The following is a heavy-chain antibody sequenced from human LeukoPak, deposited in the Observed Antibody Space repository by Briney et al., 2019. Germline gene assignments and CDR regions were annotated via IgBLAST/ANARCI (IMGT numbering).Heavy chain of an antibody. Sequence: GGSLRLSCAASGFTFSSYGMGWVRQAPGKGLEWVSSIKGRFTISRDNSKNTLYLQMNSLTAEDTAVYYCAKDVSHFTFPLYQWGQGTLVTVSS. CDR3: AKDVSHFTFPLYQ. CDR2: I. V-gene: IGHV3-23*01. J-gene: IGHJ4*02. CDR1: GFTFSSYG. D-gene: IGHD2-2*01.